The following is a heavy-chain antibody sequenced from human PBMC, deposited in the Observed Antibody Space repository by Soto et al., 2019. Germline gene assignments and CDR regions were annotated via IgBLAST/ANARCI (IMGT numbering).Heavy chain of an antibody. J-gene: IGHJ5*02. D-gene: IGHD2-8*01. CDR1: GFTFSSYW. Sequence: GGTLRLSCAASGFTFSSYWMHWVRQAPGKGLVWVSRMNGAGNSRSYADSGQGRFTISRDNTRNTLHLQMSSLRGEDKAVYYYANCEPSQYNGVDVWGQGTLVTVSS. V-gene: IGHV3-74*01. CDR2: MNGAGNSR. CDR3: ANCEPSQYNGVDV.